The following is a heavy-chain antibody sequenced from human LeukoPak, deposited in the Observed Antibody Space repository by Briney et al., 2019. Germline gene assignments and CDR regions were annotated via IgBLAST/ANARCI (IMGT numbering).Heavy chain of an antibody. CDR3: ALVVYYYGSGSYSPFDY. J-gene: IGHJ4*02. CDR1: GFIFSGYS. CDR2: ISYDGSNK. Sequence: PGGSLRLSCAASGFIFSGYSMNWVRQAPGKGLEWVAVISYDGSNKHYADSVKGRFTISRDNSKNTLYLQMNSLRAEGTAVYYCALVVYYYGSGSYSPFDYWGQGTLVTVSS. V-gene: IGHV3-30*03. D-gene: IGHD3-10*01.